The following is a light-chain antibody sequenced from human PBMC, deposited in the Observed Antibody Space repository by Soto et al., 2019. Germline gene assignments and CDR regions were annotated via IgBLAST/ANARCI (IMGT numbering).Light chain of an antibody. CDR3: CSYAGSSLRV. V-gene: IGLV2-23*01. CDR2: KGS. J-gene: IGLJ3*02. Sequence: QSALTQPASVSGSPGQSITISCPGTSSDVGSYNLVSWYQQHPCKAPKLMIYKGSKRPSGVSNRFSGYKSGNTASLTISGLQSEDEADYYCCSYAGSSLRVFGGGTKLTVL. CDR1: SSDVGSYNL.